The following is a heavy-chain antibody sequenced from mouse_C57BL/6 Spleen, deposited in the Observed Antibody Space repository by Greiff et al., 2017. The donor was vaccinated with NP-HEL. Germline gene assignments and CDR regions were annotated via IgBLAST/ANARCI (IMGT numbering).Heavy chain of an antibody. J-gene: IGHJ2*01. Sequence: QVQLQQPGAELVKPGASVKMSCKASGYTFTSYWITWVKQRPGQGLEWIGDIYPGSGSTNYNEKFKSKATLTVDTSSSTAYMQLSSLTSEDSAVYYCARSAVYYYGSKGYFDYWGQGTTLTVSS. CDR3: ARSAVYYYGSKGYFDY. CDR1: GYTFTSYW. CDR2: IYPGSGST. V-gene: IGHV1-55*01. D-gene: IGHD1-1*01.